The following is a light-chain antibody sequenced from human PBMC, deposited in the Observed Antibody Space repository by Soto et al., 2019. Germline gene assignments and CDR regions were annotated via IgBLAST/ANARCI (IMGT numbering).Light chain of an antibody. CDR2: TTS. Sequence: DIQMTQSPSSVSASVGGSVTITCRASQGISRWLAWYQQKPGKAPKLLIHTTSTLQSGVPSRFSGGGSGTDFTLTITNLQPEDLATYYCQQANTIPWTFGQGTKVEI. J-gene: IGKJ1*01. CDR1: QGISRW. CDR3: QQANTIPWT. V-gene: IGKV1-12*02.